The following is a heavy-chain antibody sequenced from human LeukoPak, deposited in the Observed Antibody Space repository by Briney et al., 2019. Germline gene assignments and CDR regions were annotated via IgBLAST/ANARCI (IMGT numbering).Heavy chain of an antibody. CDR1: GFTVSSNY. D-gene: IGHD5-12*01. J-gene: IGHJ1*01. V-gene: IGHV3-66*04. CDR3: ARRNSGYDFWYFQH. Sequence: GGSLRLSCAASGFTVSSNYMSWVRQAPGKGLEWVSVIYSGGSTYYADSVKGRFTISRDNSKNTLYLQMNSLRAEDTAVYYCARRNSGYDFWYFQHWGQGTLVTISS. CDR2: IYSGGST.